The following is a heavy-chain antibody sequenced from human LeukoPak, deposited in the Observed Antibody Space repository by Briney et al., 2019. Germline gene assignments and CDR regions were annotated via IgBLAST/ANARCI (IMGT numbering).Heavy chain of an antibody. D-gene: IGHD3-22*01. Sequence: GGSLRLSCAASGFTFSSYGMHWVRQAPGKGLEWVAVISYDGSNKYYADSVKGRFTISRDNSKNTLYLQMNSLRAEDTAVYYCAKDTRDSSGYPTADYWGQGTLVTVSS. J-gene: IGHJ4*02. CDR3: AKDTRDSSGYPTADY. CDR1: GFTFSSYG. V-gene: IGHV3-30*18. CDR2: ISYDGSNK.